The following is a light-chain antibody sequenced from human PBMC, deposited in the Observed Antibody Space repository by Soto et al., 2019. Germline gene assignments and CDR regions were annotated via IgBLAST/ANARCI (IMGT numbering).Light chain of an antibody. Sequence: DIQMTQSPSSLSASIGDRVSITCRASQTISSSLNWYQQKPGKPPNLLIFGASSLQRGVPSRFGGSGSGTDFTLTIISLQPEDVATYYCQQTYSTLYTFGQGTKLEIK. CDR1: QTISSS. CDR3: QQTYSTLYT. J-gene: IGKJ2*01. CDR2: GAS. V-gene: IGKV1-39*01.